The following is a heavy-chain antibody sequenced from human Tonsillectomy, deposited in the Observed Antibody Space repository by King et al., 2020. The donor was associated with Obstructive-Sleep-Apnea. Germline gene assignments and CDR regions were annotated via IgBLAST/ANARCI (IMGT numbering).Heavy chain of an antibody. CDR3: AKEGYSSSIDY. D-gene: IGHD6-13*01. V-gene: IGHV3-33*06. Sequence: QLVQSGGGVVQPGRSLRLSCAASGFTFSSYGMHWVRQAPGKGLEGVAVIWYDGSNKYYADSVKGRFTISRDNSKNTLYLQMNSLRAEDTAVYYCAKEGYSSSIDYWGQGTLVTVSS. J-gene: IGHJ4*02. CDR2: IWYDGSNK. CDR1: GFTFSSYG.